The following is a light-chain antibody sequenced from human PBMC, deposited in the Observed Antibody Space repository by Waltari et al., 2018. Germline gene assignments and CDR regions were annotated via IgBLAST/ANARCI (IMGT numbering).Light chain of an antibody. Sequence: EIVMTQSPATLSVSPGESATLSCRASQTVSDKLAWYQQKPGQAPRLLISGASTRATGVPARFSGSGSGTEFTLTISSLQSEDFAIYYCQQYNNGPPWTFGQGTKVEFK. V-gene: IGKV3-15*01. CDR2: GAS. CDR1: QTVSDK. J-gene: IGKJ1*01. CDR3: QQYNNGPPWT.